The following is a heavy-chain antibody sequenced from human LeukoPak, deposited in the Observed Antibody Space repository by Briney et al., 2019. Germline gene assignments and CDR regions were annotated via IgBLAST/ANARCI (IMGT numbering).Heavy chain of an antibody. D-gene: IGHD3-22*01. V-gene: IGHV3-21*01. CDR2: ITISSSYI. J-gene: IGHJ4*02. Sequence: GGSLRLSCAASGFTFSSNSINWVRHAPGKGMEWVSSITISSSYIYSPDSVKARFTISRDNAKNSLYLQMNSMRDEDTAVYYCARAICRYYDSSGSMVFDYWGQGTLVTVS. CDR3: ARAICRYYDSSGSMVFDY. CDR1: GFTFSSNS.